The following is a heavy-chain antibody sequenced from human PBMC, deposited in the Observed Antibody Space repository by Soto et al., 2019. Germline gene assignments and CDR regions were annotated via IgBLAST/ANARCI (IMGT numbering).Heavy chain of an antibody. CDR2: ISSSSSYI. D-gene: IGHD5-18*01. Sequence: GGSLRLSSAASGFTFRSYSMNWVRQAPGKGLEWVSSISSSSSYIYYADSVKGRFTISRDNAKNSLYLQMSSLRAEDTAVYYCASNVDTAMASFDYWGQGTLVTVSS. CDR1: GFTFRSYS. V-gene: IGHV3-21*01. J-gene: IGHJ4*02. CDR3: ASNVDTAMASFDY.